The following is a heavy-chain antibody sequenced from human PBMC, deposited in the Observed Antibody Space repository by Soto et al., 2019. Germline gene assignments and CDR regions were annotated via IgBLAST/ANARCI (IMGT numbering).Heavy chain of an antibody. CDR3: ARLGWGYDSSGFPRA. CDR1: GYTFTSYG. D-gene: IGHD3-22*01. V-gene: IGHV1-18*01. Sequence: ASVKVSCKASGYTFTSYGISWVRQAPGQGLEWMGWISAYNGNTNYAQKLQGRVTMTTDTSTSTAYMELRSLRSDDTAVYYCARLGWGYDSSGFPRAWGQGTLVTVSS. CDR2: ISAYNGNT. J-gene: IGHJ4*02.